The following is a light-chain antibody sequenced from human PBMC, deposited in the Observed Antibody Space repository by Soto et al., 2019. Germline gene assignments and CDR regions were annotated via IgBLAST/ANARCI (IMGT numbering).Light chain of an antibody. CDR3: LLYYGGAWV. Sequence: QTVVTQAPSLTVSPGGTVTLTCASSTGAGTSGYYPNWFQQKPGQAPRILIYSTSNKHSWAPARFSGSLLGGKAALTLSGVQPEDEADYSCLLYYGGAWVFGGGTKLTVL. CDR2: STS. J-gene: IGLJ3*02. V-gene: IGLV7-43*01. CDR1: TGAGTSGYY.